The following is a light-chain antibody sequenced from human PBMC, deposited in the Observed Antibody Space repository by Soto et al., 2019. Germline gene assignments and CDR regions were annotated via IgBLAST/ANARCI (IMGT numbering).Light chain of an antibody. V-gene: IGKV1-5*03. J-gene: IGKJ1*01. Sequence: DIQMPQSPSTLSASVGARVTITCRASQTISSWLAWYQQKPGKAPKLLIYKASTLKSGVPSRFSGSGSGTEFTLTISSLQPDDFATYYCQHYTSYSEAFGQGTKVDIK. CDR3: QHYTSYSEA. CDR1: QTISSW. CDR2: KAS.